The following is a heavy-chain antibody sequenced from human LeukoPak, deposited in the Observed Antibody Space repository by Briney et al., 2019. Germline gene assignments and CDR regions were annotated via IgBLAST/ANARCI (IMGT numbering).Heavy chain of an antibody. CDR3: TKDALISYRGAWSQSDY. D-gene: IGHD2-2*01. J-gene: IGHJ4*02. CDR2: ISYDGSNK. CDR1: GFTFSSYA. Sequence: PGGSLRLSCAASGFTFSSYAMHWVRQAPGKGLEWVAVISYDGSNKYYADSVKGRFTISRDNSKNTLYLQMNRLRAEDTAIYYCTKDALISYRGAWSQSDYWGQGTLVTVSS. V-gene: IGHV3-30-3*01.